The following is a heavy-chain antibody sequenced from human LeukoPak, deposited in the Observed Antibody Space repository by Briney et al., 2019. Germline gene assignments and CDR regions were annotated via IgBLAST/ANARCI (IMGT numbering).Heavy chain of an antibody. Sequence: GGSLRLSCAASGFTFSSYSMNWVRQAPGKGLEWVSYIEYSSSSIYYADSVKGRFTISRDNAKNSLYLQMNSLRADDTAVYYCARLSYDSGTHYTCYEYWGQGTLVTVSS. D-gene: IGHD3-10*01. V-gene: IGHV3-48*01. CDR1: GFTFSSYS. CDR3: ARLSYDSGTHYTCYEY. CDR2: IEYSSSSI. J-gene: IGHJ4*02.